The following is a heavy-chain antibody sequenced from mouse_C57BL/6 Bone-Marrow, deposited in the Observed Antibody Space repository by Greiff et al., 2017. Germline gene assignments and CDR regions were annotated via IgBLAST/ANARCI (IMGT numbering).Heavy chain of an antibody. D-gene: IGHD2-3*01. Sequence: QVQLQQSGAELAKPGASVKLSCKASGYTFTSYWMHWVKQRPGQGLEWIGYINPSSGYTKYNQKFKDKATLTVDKSSSTAYMQLSSLTYEDSAVYYCAKPDGYYVWFAYWGQGTLVTVSA. CDR1: GYTFTSYW. V-gene: IGHV1-7*01. CDR3: AKPDGYYVWFAY. CDR2: INPSSGYT. J-gene: IGHJ3*01.